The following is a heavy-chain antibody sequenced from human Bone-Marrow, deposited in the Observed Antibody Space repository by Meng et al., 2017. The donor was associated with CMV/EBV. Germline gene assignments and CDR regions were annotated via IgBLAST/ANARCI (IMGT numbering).Heavy chain of an antibody. V-gene: IGHV3-30*04. CDR1: GFTFSSYA. D-gene: IGHD6-13*01. Sequence: GESLKISCAASGFTFSSYAMHWVRQAPGKGLEWVAVISYDRNDKNYADSVKGRFTISRDNSKNTLYLQMNSLRAEDTAVYYCAGTDSSSWYLYYYGMDVWGQGTTVTVSS. CDR2: ISYDRNDK. CDR3: AGTDSSSWYLYYYGMDV. J-gene: IGHJ6*02.